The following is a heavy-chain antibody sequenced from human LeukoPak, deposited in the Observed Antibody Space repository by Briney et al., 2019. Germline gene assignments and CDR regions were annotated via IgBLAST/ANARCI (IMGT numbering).Heavy chain of an antibody. V-gene: IGHV5-51*01. J-gene: IGHJ4*02. Sequence: GESLKISCKGSGYSFTSYWIGWVRQVPGKGLEWMGIIYPGDSDTRYSPSFQGQVTISADKSISTAYLQWSSLKASDTAMYYCARGTTVTTFYFDYWGQGTLVTVSS. D-gene: IGHD4-17*01. CDR3: ARGTTVTTFYFDY. CDR1: GYSFTSYW. CDR2: IYPGDSDT.